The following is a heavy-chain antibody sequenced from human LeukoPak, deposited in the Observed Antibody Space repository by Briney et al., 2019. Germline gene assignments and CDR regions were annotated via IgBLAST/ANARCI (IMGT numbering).Heavy chain of an antibody. D-gene: IGHD2-2*01. V-gene: IGHV3-7*01. Sequence: GGSLRLSCAASGFTFSNYVMSWVRQAPGKGLEWVAYIRQDGTEQDYVDSVKGRFTISRDNAKNSLYLQMHSLRAEDTAVYYCARCFESTSCYYGFDPWGQGTLVTVSS. CDR2: IRQDGTEQ. CDR1: GFTFSNYV. J-gene: IGHJ5*02. CDR3: ARCFESTSCYYGFDP.